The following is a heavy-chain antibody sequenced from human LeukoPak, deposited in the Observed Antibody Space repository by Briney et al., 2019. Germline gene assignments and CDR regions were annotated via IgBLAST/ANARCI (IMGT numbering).Heavy chain of an antibody. Sequence: TGGSLRLSCAAPGFTFSSYAMSWVRQAPGKGLEWVSAISGSGGSTYYADSVKGRFTISRDNSKNTLYLQTNSLRAEDTAVYNCAKAITGTGIDDAVFDYWGQGTLVTVSS. V-gene: IGHV3-23*01. CDR1: GFTFSSYA. CDR2: ISGSGGST. D-gene: IGHD1-7*01. CDR3: AKAITGTGIDDAVFDY. J-gene: IGHJ4*02.